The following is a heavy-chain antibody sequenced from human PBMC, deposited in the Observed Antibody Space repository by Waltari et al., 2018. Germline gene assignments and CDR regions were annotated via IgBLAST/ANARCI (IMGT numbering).Heavy chain of an antibody. D-gene: IGHD2-15*01. CDR3: ARDRGRGLYLDS. CDR2: VHGSGRT. V-gene: IGHV4-4*02. Sequence: QLQLQESSPGLVKPSGTLSLTCAVSGDSVTSSYLWNWVRQPPGKGLEWIGQVHGSGRTNYNPSFASRFTVSLDTSNNQVSLKVTSATAADTAVYYCARDRGRGLYLDSWGPGTLVTVSP. J-gene: IGHJ4*02. CDR1: GDSVTSSYL.